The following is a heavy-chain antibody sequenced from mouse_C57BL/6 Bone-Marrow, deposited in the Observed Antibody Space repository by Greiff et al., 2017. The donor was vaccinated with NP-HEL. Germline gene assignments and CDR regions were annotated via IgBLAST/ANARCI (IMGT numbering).Heavy chain of an antibody. CDR1: GYTFTSYW. CDR3: ANDGYYDDY. D-gene: IGHD2-3*01. J-gene: IGHJ2*01. Sequence: VQLQQPGAELVKPGASVKMSCKASGYTFTSYWITWVKQRPRQGLEWIGDIYPGSGSTNYNEKFKSKATLTVDTSSSTAYMQLSSMTSEDSAVYYCANDGYYDDYWGQGTTLTVSS. V-gene: IGHV1-55*01. CDR2: IYPGSGST.